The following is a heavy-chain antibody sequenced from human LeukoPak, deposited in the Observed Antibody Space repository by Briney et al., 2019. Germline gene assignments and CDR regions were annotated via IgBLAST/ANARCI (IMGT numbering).Heavy chain of an antibody. CDR3: ARHGSITMVRGGPRYYYMDV. D-gene: IGHD3-10*01. CDR2: IYYSGST. Sequence: TTSETLSLTCTVSGGSTSSYYWSWIRQPPGKVLEWIGYIYYSGSTNYNPSLKSRVTISVDTSKNQFSLKLSSVTAADTAVYYCARHGSITMVRGGPRYYYMDVWGKGTTVTISS. CDR1: GGSTSSYY. J-gene: IGHJ6*03. V-gene: IGHV4-59*01.